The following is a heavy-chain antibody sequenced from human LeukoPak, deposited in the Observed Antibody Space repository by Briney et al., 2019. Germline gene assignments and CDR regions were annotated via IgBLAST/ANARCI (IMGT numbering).Heavy chain of an antibody. CDR1: GYTFTSYD. V-gene: IGHV1-8*01. CDR2: MNPNSGNT. J-gene: IGHJ4*02. Sequence: ASVKVSCKASGYTFTSYDINWVRRATGQGLEWTGWMNPNSGNTGYAQKFQGRVTMTRNTSISTAYMELSSLRSEDTAVYYCARGLKASSWYDYWGRGTLVTVSS. CDR3: ARGLKASSWYDY. D-gene: IGHD6-13*01.